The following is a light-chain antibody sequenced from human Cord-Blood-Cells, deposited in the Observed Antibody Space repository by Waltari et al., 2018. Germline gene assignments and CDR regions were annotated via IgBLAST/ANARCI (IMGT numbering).Light chain of an antibody. CDR3: QQYDNLPIT. Sequence: DIQITQCPSSLSESIGDRGTSTCQASQDISNYLNWDQQKPGKAHKLLIYDASNLETGVPSRFSGSGSGTDFTFTISSLQPEDIATYYCQQYDNLPITFGQCTRLEIK. J-gene: IGKJ5*01. CDR1: QDISNY. V-gene: IGKV1-33*01. CDR2: DAS.